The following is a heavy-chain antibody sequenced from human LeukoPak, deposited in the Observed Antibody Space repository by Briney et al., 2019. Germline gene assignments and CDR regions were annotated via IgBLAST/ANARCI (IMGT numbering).Heavy chain of an antibody. D-gene: IGHD1-26*01. V-gene: IGHV4-34*01. J-gene: IGHJ4*02. CDR1: GGSFSGYY. CDR2: INHSGST. CDR3: ASAVGATDYFDY. Sequence: PSETLSLTCAVYGGSFSGYYWSWIRQPPGKGLEWIGEINHSGSTNYNPSLKSRVTISVDTSKNQFSLKLSSVTAADTAVYYCASAVGATDYFDYWGQGTLVTVPS.